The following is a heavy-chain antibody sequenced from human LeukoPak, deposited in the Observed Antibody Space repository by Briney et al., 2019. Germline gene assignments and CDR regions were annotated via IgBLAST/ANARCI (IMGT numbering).Heavy chain of an antibody. CDR1: GYSIIYTFY. J-gene: IGHJ4*02. Sequence: SETLSHTCRVGGYSIIYTFYWGWILQGPGTGLEWIANVCDSGSYSYKPALRSPVPIPVDPSQHHFSLKLSSVTAADTAVYYCARVSDDWHGGNSGAIYFESWGQGTVVTVSS. V-gene: IGHV4-38-2*02. CDR3: ARVSDDWHGGNSGAIYFES. D-gene: IGHD4-23*01. CDR2: VCDSGSY.